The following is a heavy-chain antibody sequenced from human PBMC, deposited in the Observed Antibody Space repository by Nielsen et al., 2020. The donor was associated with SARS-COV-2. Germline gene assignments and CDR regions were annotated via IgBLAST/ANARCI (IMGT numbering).Heavy chain of an antibody. CDR1: DGSISTGGYY. V-gene: IGHV4-31*03. CDR3: ARDLELLTNYYALDY. Sequence: SETLSLTCTVSDGSISTGGYYWTWIRQLPGKGLEWIGYINYIGTTSYNPSLKSRVTISVDTSTTQFSLKLNSVTAADTAVYYCARDLELLTNYYALDYWGQGTLVTVSS. D-gene: IGHD3-9*01. CDR2: INYIGTT. J-gene: IGHJ4*02.